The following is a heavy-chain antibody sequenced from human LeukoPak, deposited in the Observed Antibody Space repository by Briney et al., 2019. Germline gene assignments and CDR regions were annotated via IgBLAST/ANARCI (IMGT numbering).Heavy chain of an antibody. CDR3: ARADTAMVPFDY. Sequence: GGSLRLSCAASGFTFSSYWMSWVRQAPGKGLEWVANIKQDGSEKYYVGSVKGQFTISRDNAKNSLYLQMNSLRAEDTAVYYCARADTAMVPFDYWGQGTLVTVSS. J-gene: IGHJ4*02. CDR2: IKQDGSEK. CDR1: GFTFSSYW. D-gene: IGHD5-18*01. V-gene: IGHV3-7*03.